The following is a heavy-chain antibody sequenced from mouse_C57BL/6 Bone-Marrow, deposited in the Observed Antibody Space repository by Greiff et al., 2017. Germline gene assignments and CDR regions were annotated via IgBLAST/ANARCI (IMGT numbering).Heavy chain of an antibody. V-gene: IGHV1-15*01. Sequence: QVQLQQSGAELVRPGASVTLSCKASGYTFTDYEMHWVKQTPVHGLEWIGAIDPETGGTAYNQKFKGKAILTADKSSSTAYMAHRSLTSEDSAVYYCTRRGNRTGTLFDYWGQGTTLTVSS. J-gene: IGHJ2*01. CDR1: GYTFTDYE. CDR3: TRRGNRTGTLFDY. D-gene: IGHD4-1*01. CDR2: IDPETGGT.